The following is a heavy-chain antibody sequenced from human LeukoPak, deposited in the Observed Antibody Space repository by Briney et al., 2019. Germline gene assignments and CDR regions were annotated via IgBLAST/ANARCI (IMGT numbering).Heavy chain of an antibody. CDR1: GYTFTGYY. J-gene: IGHJ5*02. D-gene: IGHD3-3*01. V-gene: IGHV1-2*02. CDR2: INPNSGGT. CDR3: ARDSMTYYDFWSGYYNQYNWFDP. Sequence: ASVKVSCKASGYTFTGYYMHWVRQAPGQGLEWMGWINPNSGGTNYAQKFQGRVTMTRDTSISTAYMELSRLRPDDTAVYYCARDSMTYYDFWSGYYNQYNWFDPWGQGTLVTVSS.